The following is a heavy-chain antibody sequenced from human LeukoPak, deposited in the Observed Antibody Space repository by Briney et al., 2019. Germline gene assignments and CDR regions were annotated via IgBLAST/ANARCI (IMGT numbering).Heavy chain of an antibody. CDR3: AADGIGGGLGAFDI. Sequence: SVKVSCKASGFTFTSSAMQWVRQARGQRLEWIGWIVVGSGNTNYAQKFQERVTITRDMSTSTAYMELSSLRSEDTAVYYCAADGIGGGLGAFDIRGQGTMVTVSS. CDR1: GFTFTSSA. CDR2: IVVGSGNT. J-gene: IGHJ3*02. D-gene: IGHD3-16*01. V-gene: IGHV1-58*02.